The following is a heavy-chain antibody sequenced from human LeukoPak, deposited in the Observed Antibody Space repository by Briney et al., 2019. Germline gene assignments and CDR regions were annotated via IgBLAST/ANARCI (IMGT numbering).Heavy chain of an antibody. V-gene: IGHV1-2*02. CDR2: INPNSGGT. CDR1: GYTFTGYY. D-gene: IGHD2-2*03. J-gene: IGHJ4*02. Sequence: ASVKVSCKASGYTFTGYYMHWVRQAPGQGLEWMGWINPNSGGTNYAQKFQGRVTMTRDTSISTAYMELSRLRSDDTAVYYCARGLDIGVVPAVNWGQGTLVTVSS. CDR3: ARGLDIGVVPAVN.